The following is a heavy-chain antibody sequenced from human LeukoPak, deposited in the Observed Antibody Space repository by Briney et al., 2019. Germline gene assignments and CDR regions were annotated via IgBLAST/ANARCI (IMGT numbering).Heavy chain of an antibody. CDR2: IIPIFGTA. V-gene: IGHV1-69*05. CDR1: GGTFSSYA. J-gene: IGHJ4*02. D-gene: IGHD3-22*01. CDR3: ARDRYDSSGYYKD. Sequence: GASVKVSCKASGGTFSSYAISWVRQAPGQGLEWMGRIIPIFGTANYAQKFQGRVTITTDESTSTAYMELSSLRSEDTALYYCARDRYDSSGYYKDWGQGTLVTVSS.